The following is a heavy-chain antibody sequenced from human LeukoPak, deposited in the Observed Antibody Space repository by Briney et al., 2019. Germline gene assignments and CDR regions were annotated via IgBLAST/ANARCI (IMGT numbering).Heavy chain of an antibody. V-gene: IGHV3-64*01. J-gene: IGHJ3*02. Sequence: PGGSLRLSCAASGFTFSIYAMHWVRQAPGKGLEYVSSISSNGGSTYYANSMKGRFTISRDNSKNKLYLQMGSLRPEDMAMYYCARARGWYSSAPHAFDIWGQGTMVTVSS. CDR3: ARARGWYSSAPHAFDI. CDR2: ISSNGGST. CDR1: GFTFSIYA. D-gene: IGHD6-19*01.